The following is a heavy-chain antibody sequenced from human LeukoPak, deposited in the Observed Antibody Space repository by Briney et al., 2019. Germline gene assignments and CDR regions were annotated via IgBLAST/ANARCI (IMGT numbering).Heavy chain of an antibody. V-gene: IGHV4-61*01. J-gene: IGHJ6*02. CDR1: GGSVSSGSYY. Sequence: PSETLSLTCTVSGGSVSSGSYYWSWIRQPPGKGLEWIGYIYYSGSTNYNPSLKSRVTISVDTSKNQFSLKLSSVTAADTAVYYCARLRRWCMPPCSTAVDYRRWDYYYYSMDVWGQGTTVTVSS. CDR3: ARLRRWCMPPCSTAVDYRRWDYYYYSMDV. D-gene: IGHD2-8*01. CDR2: IYYSGST.